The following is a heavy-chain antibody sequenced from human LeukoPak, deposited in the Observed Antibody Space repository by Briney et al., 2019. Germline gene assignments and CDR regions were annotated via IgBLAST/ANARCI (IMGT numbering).Heavy chain of an antibody. CDR2: IRYDGSNK. V-gene: IGHV3-30*02. CDR1: GFTFSSYG. Sequence: GGSLRLSCAASGFTFSSYGMHWVRQAPGKGLEWVAFIRYDGSNKYYADSVKGRFTISRDNSKNTLYLQMSSLRAEDTAVYYCAKGSDDSSGYSPGYWGQGTLVTVSS. D-gene: IGHD3-22*01. CDR3: AKGSDDSSGYSPGY. J-gene: IGHJ4*02.